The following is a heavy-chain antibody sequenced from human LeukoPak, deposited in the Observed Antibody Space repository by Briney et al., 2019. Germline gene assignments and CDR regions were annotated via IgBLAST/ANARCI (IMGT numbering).Heavy chain of an antibody. CDR3: GRDRYYYDTTSIIDH. CDR1: GGSISSSNYY. CDR2: IYYSENT. J-gene: IGHJ4*02. V-gene: IGHV4-39*07. D-gene: IGHD3-22*01. Sequence: KTSETLSLTCTVSGGSISSSNYYWGWIRQPPGKGLEWIGSIYYSENTYYNPSLKSRVTISIDRSKSQFSLKLTSLTAADTAVYYCGRDRYYYDTTSIIDHWGQGTLVTVSS.